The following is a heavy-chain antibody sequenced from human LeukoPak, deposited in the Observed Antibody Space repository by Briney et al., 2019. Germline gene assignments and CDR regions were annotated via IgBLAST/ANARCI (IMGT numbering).Heavy chain of an antibody. CDR2: ISGSGGST. Sequence: PGGSLRLSCAASGFTFSSYAMSWVRQAPGKGLEWVSAISGSGGSTYYADSVKGRFTISRDNSKNTLYLQMNSLRAEGTAVYYCAKLGAIFGVVIRPNWFDPWGQGTLVTVSS. J-gene: IGHJ5*02. CDR1: GFTFSSYA. D-gene: IGHD3-3*01. V-gene: IGHV3-23*01. CDR3: AKLGAIFGVVIRPNWFDP.